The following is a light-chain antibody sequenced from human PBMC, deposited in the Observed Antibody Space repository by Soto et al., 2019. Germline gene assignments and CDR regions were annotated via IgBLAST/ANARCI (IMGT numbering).Light chain of an antibody. J-gene: IGKJ3*01. V-gene: IGKV2-24*01. CDR1: QSLLHSDGNTY. CDR3: MQATQFPIT. CDR2: KVF. Sequence: DIVMTQTPLSSPVTLGQPASISCRSSQSLLHSDGNTYLSWLQQRPGQPPRLLIYKVFNRFSGVPDRFSGRGAGTDFTLKISRVEAEDVGIYYCMQATQFPITFGPGTKVDIK.